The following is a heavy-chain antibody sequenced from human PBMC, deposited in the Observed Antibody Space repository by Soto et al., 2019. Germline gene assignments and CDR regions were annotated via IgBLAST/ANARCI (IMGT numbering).Heavy chain of an antibody. J-gene: IGHJ6*02. CDR3: ARGDSGYYYYGLDV. Sequence: SETLSLTCDVSGGSISSGGYFWSWIRQPPEKGLEWIGHIFDSGSTYYKQSLESRVTLSVDRSRNQFYLKLNSVTAADTALYYCARGDSGYYYYGLDVWGQGTTVTVS. CDR2: IFDSGST. D-gene: IGHD3-16*01. V-gene: IGHV4-30-2*01. CDR1: GGSISSGGYF.